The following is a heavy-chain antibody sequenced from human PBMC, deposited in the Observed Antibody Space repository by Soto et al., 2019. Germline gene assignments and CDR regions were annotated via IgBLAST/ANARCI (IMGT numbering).Heavy chain of an antibody. Sequence: GGSLRLSCAASGFTFSSYSMDWVRQAPGKGLEWVSYISSSSSTIYYADSVKGRFTISRDNAKNSLYLQMNSLRAEDTAVYYCARVAGVPNYYYMDVWGKGTTVTVSS. CDR2: ISSSSSTI. CDR1: GFTFSSYS. CDR3: ARVAGVPNYYYMDV. J-gene: IGHJ6*03. V-gene: IGHV3-48*01. D-gene: IGHD6-19*01.